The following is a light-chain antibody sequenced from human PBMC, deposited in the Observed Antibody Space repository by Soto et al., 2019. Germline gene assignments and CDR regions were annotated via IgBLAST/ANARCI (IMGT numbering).Light chain of an antibody. CDR1: QSISVN. CDR2: RAS. CDR3: QQYNDWPRT. Sequence: EIVMTQSPATLSVSPGERATLSCRASQSISVNLAWYQQKPGQAPRLLIYRASTRATGIPARFSGSGSGTEFTLTISSLQSEDSVVYDCQQYNDWPRTFGQGTKVEIK. J-gene: IGKJ1*01. V-gene: IGKV3-15*01.